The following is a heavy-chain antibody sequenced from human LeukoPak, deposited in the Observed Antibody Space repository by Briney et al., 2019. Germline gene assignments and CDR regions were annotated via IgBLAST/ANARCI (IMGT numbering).Heavy chain of an antibody. Sequence: GGSLRLSCAASGFTFSSYGMHWVRQAPGKGLEWVAVISYDGSNKYYADSVKGRFTISRDNSKNTLYLQMNSLRAEDTAVYYCEKDQAGNDAFDIWGQGTMVTVSS. D-gene: IGHD6-13*01. CDR2: ISYDGSNK. CDR3: EKDQAGNDAFDI. J-gene: IGHJ3*02. CDR1: GFTFSSYG. V-gene: IGHV3-30*18.